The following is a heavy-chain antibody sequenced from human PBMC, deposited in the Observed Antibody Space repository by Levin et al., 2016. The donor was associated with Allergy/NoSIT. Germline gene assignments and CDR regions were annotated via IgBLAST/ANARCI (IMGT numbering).Heavy chain of an antibody. Sequence: VRQAPGKGLEWVSSISSSSTYIYYADSVKGRFTISRDNAKNSLYLQMNSLRAEDTALYYCARGHGWDAYNSVAAFDIWGQGTMVTVSS. D-gene: IGHD5-24*01. J-gene: IGHJ3*02. V-gene: IGHV3-21*01. CDR3: ARGHGWDAYNSVAAFDI. CDR2: ISSSSTYI.